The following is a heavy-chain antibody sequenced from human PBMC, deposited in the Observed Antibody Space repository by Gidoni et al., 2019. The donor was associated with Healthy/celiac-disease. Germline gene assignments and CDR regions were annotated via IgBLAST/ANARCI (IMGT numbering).Heavy chain of an antibody. J-gene: IGHJ5*02. CDR2: ISYDGRNK. D-gene: IGHD5-18*01. CDR3: AKDPYSYGLNWFDP. CDR1: AFPFSSYG. Sequence: QVQLVESGGGVVQPGRSLRLSCAASAFPFSSYGMHWVRQAPGKGLEWVAVISYDGRNKYYADSVKGRFTISRDNSKNTLYLQMNSLRAEDTAVYYCAKDPYSYGLNWFDPWGQGTLVTVSS. V-gene: IGHV3-30*18.